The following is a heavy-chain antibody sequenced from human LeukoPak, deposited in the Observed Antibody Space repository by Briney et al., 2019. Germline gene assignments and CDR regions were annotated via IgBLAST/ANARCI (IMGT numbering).Heavy chain of an antibody. V-gene: IGHV5-10-1*01. Sequence: GASLKISCKGSGSSFTSYWISWVRQLPGKGLEWMGRIDPSDSYNNYRPSFQGHVTISADKSISTAYLQWSSLKASDTAMYYCARLRVRGVIGAFDIWGQGTMVTVSS. D-gene: IGHD3-10*01. CDR3: ARLRVRGVIGAFDI. CDR2: IDPSDSYN. CDR1: GSSFTSYW. J-gene: IGHJ3*02.